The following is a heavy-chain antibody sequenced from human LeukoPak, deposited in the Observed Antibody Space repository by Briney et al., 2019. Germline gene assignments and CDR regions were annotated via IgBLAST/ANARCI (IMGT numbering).Heavy chain of an antibody. D-gene: IGHD5-24*01. CDR3: ARGRWLPNAFDI. CDR2: IYYSGRT. V-gene: IGHV4-59*01. J-gene: IGHJ3*02. Sequence: KPSETLSLTCTVSGDSINSYYWNWIRQPPRKGLEWIGYIYYSGRTDYNPSLKSRVTISVDTSKHQFSMKLKSVTAADTAVYFCARGRWLPNAFDIWGQGTMVTVFS. CDR1: GDSINSYY.